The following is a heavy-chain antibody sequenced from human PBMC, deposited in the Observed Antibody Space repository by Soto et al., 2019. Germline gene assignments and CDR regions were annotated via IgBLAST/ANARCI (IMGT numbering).Heavy chain of an antibody. D-gene: IGHD5-18*01. CDR1: GFTFSSYA. CDR2: ISGSGAST. Sequence: SLRLSCAASGFTFSSYAMSWVRQAPGKGLEWVSAISGSGASTYYADSVKGRFTISRDNSKNTLYLQMNSLRAEDTAVYYCAKIPPGYSYGYFYFDYWGQGTLVTVSS. J-gene: IGHJ4*02. CDR3: AKIPPGYSYGYFYFDY. V-gene: IGHV3-23*01.